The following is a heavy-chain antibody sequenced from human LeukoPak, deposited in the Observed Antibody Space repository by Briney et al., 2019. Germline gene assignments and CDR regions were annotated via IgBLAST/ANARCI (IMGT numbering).Heavy chain of an antibody. D-gene: IGHD5-12*01. Sequence: GESLKISCQASGYFFTSYWIGWVRQMPGKGLEWMGIINPSDSDTRYSPSFQGQVTISADKSISTVYLQWSSLKASDTAKYCCAKGYSRVDYWGQGTLVTVSS. V-gene: IGHV5-51*01. CDR1: GYFFTSYW. CDR2: INPSDSDT. J-gene: IGHJ4*02. CDR3: AKGYSRVDY.